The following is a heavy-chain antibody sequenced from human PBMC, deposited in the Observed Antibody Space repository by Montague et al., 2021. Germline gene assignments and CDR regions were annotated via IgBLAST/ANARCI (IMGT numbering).Heavy chain of an antibody. J-gene: IGHJ3*02. V-gene: IGHV4-39*01. CDR2: IFYVGTT. Sequence: SETLSLTCTVSGVSISSSNYQWGWIRQPPGKGPEWIGVIFYVGTTSYNPPLRSRVTISVDTSENQFSLKLNSVTAADTAFYYCTRKGWFGDYGFDIWGQGTMVTVSS. CDR1: GVSISSSNYQ. CDR3: TRKGWFGDYGFDI. D-gene: IGHD3-10*01.